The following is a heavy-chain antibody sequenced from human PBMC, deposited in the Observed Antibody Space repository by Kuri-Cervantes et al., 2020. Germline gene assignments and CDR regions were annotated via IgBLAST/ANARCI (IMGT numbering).Heavy chain of an antibody. Sequence: ESLKISCKGSGYSFTSYWIGWVRQMPGKGLEWMGIIYPGDSDTRYSPSFQGQVTISADKSISTAYLQWSSLKASDTAMYYCARGYCSGGSCPSDMDVWGQGTTVTVSS. V-gene: IGHV5-51*01. J-gene: IGHJ6*02. CDR3: ARGYCSGGSCPSDMDV. D-gene: IGHD2-15*01. CDR2: IYPGDSDT. CDR1: GYSFTSYW.